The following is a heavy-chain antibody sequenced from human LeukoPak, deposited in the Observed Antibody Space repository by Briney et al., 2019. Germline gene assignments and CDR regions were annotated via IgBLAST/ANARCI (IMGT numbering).Heavy chain of an antibody. D-gene: IGHD5-12*01. Sequence: GASVKVSCKASGYTFTSYAVHWVRQAPGQRLEWMGWINAGNGNTKYSQKFQGRVTITRDTSASTAYMELSSLRSEDTAVYYCARTLYPRGYSGYDLRYYFDYWGQGTLVTVSS. CDR2: INAGNGNT. J-gene: IGHJ4*02. V-gene: IGHV1-3*01. CDR3: ARTLYPRGYSGYDLRYYFDY. CDR1: GYTFTSYA.